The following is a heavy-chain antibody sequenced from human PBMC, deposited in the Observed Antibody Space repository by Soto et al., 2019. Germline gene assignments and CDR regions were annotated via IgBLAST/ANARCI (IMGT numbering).Heavy chain of an antibody. J-gene: IGHJ4*02. CDR1: GYSFTTYG. D-gene: IGHD3-16*01. Sequence: QVQLVQSGAEVKKPGASVKVSCKASGYSFTTYGMSWARQATGKGLEWMGWISGYNGNTNYAQKFQGRVTMTTDTSTTTAYMELRSLRSDDTAVYYCARDRAFGPGSLDYWGQGSLVTVSS. CDR3: ARDRAFGPGSLDY. CDR2: ISGYNGNT. V-gene: IGHV1-18*01.